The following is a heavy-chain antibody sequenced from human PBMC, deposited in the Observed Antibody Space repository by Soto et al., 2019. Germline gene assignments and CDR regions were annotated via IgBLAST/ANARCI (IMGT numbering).Heavy chain of an antibody. Sequence: SETLSLTCAVSGYSISSGYYWGCIRQPPGKGVEWIGSIYHSGSTYYNPSLKSRVTISVDTSKNQFSLKLSSVTAADTAVYYCAREHYYGSGSYGPRVYYFDYWGQGTLVTVYS. V-gene: IGHV4-38-2*02. D-gene: IGHD3-10*01. J-gene: IGHJ4*02. CDR2: IYHSGST. CDR1: GYSISSGYY. CDR3: AREHYYGSGSYGPRVYYFDY.